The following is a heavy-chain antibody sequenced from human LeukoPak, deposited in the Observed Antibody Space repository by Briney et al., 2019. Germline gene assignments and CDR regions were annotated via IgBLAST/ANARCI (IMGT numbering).Heavy chain of an antibody. Sequence: SETLSLTCTVSGDSISPYYWSWIRQPPGKGLEWVGYFLYRGSTNYNASLKSRVTISLDTSKNQFSLKLSSVTAADTAVYYCARVSEGYGGNSAFDFWGQGTLVTVSS. J-gene: IGHJ4*02. CDR3: ARVSEGYGGNSAFDF. CDR1: GDSISPYY. V-gene: IGHV4-59*01. D-gene: IGHD4-23*01. CDR2: FLYRGST.